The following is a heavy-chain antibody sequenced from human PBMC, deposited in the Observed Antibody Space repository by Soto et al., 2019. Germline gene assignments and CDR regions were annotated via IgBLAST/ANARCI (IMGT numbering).Heavy chain of an antibody. CDR2: IYYSGST. CDR1: GGSISSYY. Sequence: SETLSLTCTVSGGSISSYYWSWIRQPPGKGLEWIGYIYYSGSTNYNPSLKSRVTISVDTSKNQFSLKLSSVTAADTAVYYCARGGKYYSDSSGYYLVDYWGQGTLVTVSS. D-gene: IGHD3-22*01. V-gene: IGHV4-59*01. CDR3: ARGGKYYSDSSGYYLVDY. J-gene: IGHJ4*02.